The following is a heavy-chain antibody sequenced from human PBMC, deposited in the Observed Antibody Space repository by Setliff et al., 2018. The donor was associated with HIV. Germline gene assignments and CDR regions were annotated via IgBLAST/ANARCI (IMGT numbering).Heavy chain of an antibody. J-gene: IGHJ4*02. V-gene: IGHV3-48*03. CDR2: ISSSGGTI. D-gene: IGHD6-13*01. CDR1: GFTFSRYE. Sequence: LRLSCAASGFTFSRYEMNWVRQAPGKGLEWVSYISSSGGTIYYADSVKGRFTISRDNAKNSLYLQMNSLRAEDTAVYYCARDSSSWYEFYFDCWGQGTLVTVSS. CDR3: ARDSSSWYEFYFDC.